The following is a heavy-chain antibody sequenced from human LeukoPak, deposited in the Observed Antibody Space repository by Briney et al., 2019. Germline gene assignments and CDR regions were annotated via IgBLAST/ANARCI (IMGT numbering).Heavy chain of an antibody. J-gene: IGHJ4*02. D-gene: IGHD1-14*01. V-gene: IGHV3-23*01. CDR1: GFTFSSYA. Sequence: QPGGSLRLSCAASGFTFSSYAMSWVRQAPGKGLEWVSSIGGSGYFTYYADSVEGRFTISRDNANNLLYLQMNSLRGEDTAVYYCTRDRSRAEDDWGQGTLVTVSS. CDR2: IGGSGYFT. CDR3: TRDRSRAEDD.